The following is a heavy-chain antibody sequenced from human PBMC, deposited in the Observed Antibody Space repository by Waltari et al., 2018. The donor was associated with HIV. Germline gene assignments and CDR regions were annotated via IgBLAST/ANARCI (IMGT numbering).Heavy chain of an antibody. J-gene: IGHJ6*02. CDR3: ARDDLYRSGLDV. CDR1: GFTFSDYT. CDR2: IRRRDDS. Sequence: EEQLVESGGGLVQLGWSLRLSCGASGFTFSDYTMNWVRQAPGKGLEWISDIRRRDDSYYADSGRGRFTISGDNAKNSLYLQMDSLRDEDTAVYYCARDDLYRSGLDVWGQGTTVTVSS. D-gene: IGHD2-8*01. V-gene: IGHV3-48*02.